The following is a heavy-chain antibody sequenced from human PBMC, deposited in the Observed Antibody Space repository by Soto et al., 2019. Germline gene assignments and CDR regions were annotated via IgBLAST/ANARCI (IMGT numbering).Heavy chain of an antibody. CDR2: IYSDNNT. CDR1: GFTVSSDS. CDR3: ARHYAAMGV. Sequence: EVQLVETGGDLIQPGGSLRLSCAASGFTVSSDSMTWVRQAPGKGLEWISIIYSDNNTDYADSVKVRFSISRDTSKNILYLQMSSMRAEDTAEYYCARHYAAMGVWGQGTTVTVAS. V-gene: IGHV3-53*02. J-gene: IGHJ6*02.